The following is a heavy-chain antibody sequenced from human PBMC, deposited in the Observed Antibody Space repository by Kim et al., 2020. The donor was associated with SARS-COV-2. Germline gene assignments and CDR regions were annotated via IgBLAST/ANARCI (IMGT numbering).Heavy chain of an antibody. Sequence: SETLSLTCTVSGGSISSYFWSWIRQPPGKGLEWIGYIYYSGSTNYNPSLKSRVTTSVDTSKNQFSLKLSFVTAADTAVYYCARGEQVVKGWWYFDSWGQGTLVTVSS. CDR2: IYYSGST. CDR3: ARGEQVVKGWWYFDS. CDR1: GGSISSYF. V-gene: IGHV4-59*13. J-gene: IGHJ4*02. D-gene: IGHD6-6*01.